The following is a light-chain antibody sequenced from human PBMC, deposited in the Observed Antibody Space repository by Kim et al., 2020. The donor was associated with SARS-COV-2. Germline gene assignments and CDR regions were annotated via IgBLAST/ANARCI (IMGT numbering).Light chain of an antibody. J-gene: IGLJ3*02. Sequence: SSELTQDPAVSVALGQTVRITCQGDSLRSYYASWYQQKPGQAPVLVIYGKNNRPSGIPDRFSGSSSGTTASLSITGAQAEDEDDYYCKSRDSSGYLRGFG. V-gene: IGLV3-19*01. CDR3: KSRDSSGYLRG. CDR2: GKN. CDR1: SLRSYY.